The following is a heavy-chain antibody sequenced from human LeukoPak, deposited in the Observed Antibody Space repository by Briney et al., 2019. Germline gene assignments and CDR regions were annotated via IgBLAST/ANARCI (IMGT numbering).Heavy chain of an antibody. D-gene: IGHD2-2*01. CDR1: GGSIRSGSYY. Sequence: SQTLSLTCTVSGGSIRSGSYYWSWIRQPAGKGLEWIGRIYTSGSTNYNPSLKSRVTISVDTSKNQFSLKLSSVTAADTAVYYCARSHWGYCSSTSCYNFYFDYWGQGTLVTVSS. V-gene: IGHV4-61*02. CDR2: IYTSGST. J-gene: IGHJ4*02. CDR3: ARSHWGYCSSTSCYNFYFDY.